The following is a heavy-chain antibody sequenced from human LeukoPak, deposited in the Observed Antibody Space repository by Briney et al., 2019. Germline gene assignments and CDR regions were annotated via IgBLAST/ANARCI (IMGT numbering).Heavy chain of an antibody. D-gene: IGHD5-24*01. Sequence: GESLKISCKGSGYSFTSYWIGWVRQMPGKGLEWMGIIYPGDSDTRYSPSFQGQVTISADKSINTAYLQWSSLKASDTAMYYCARSRRDGYNFPPFDIWGQGTMVTVSS. V-gene: IGHV5-51*01. J-gene: IGHJ3*02. CDR1: GYSFTSYW. CDR2: IYPGDSDT. CDR3: ARSRRDGYNFPPFDI.